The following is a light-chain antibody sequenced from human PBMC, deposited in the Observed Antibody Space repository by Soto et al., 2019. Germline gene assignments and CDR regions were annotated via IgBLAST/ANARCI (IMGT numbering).Light chain of an antibody. Sequence: QSVLAQPASVSGSPGQSITISCTGTSSDVGSYNLVSWYRQHPGKAPKLMIYEVNKRPSGVSNRFSGSKSGNTASLTISGLQAEDEADYFCCSYAGSPTFAVFGGGTKVTVL. CDR1: SSDVGSYNL. V-gene: IGLV2-23*02. J-gene: IGLJ2*01. CDR3: CSYAGSPTFAV. CDR2: EVN.